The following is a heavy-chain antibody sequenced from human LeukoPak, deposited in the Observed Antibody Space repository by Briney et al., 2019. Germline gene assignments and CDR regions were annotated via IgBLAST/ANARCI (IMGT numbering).Heavy chain of an antibody. V-gene: IGHV4-39*07. J-gene: IGHJ4*02. D-gene: IGHD1-1*01. CDR2: IYYSGST. Sequence: SETLSLTCTVSGGSISSSSYYWGWIRQPPGKGLELIGNIYYSGSTYYNPSLQSRVTISVDTSKIQFSLKLTSVTAADTAVYYCARENGNIDYWGQGTLVTASS. CDR3: ARENGNIDY. CDR1: GGSISSSSYY.